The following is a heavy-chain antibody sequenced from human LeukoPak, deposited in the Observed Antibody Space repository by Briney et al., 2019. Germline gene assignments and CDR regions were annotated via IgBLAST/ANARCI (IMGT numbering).Heavy chain of an antibody. J-gene: IGHJ4*02. CDR2: IRVYNGNT. CDR1: GSMFSNYG. V-gene: IGHV1-18*01. Sequence: ASVKVSCKASGSMFSNYGISWGRHGPGQGLEWMGWIRVYNGNTNYSQKFQGRITMTTDTSTSTAYMELRSLTSDDAAIYYCARASAHWSDYWGQGTLVTVSS. CDR3: ARASAHWSDY. D-gene: IGHD2-8*02.